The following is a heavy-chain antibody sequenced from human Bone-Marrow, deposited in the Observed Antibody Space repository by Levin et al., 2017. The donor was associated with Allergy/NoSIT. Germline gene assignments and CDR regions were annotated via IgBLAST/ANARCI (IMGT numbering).Heavy chain of an antibody. CDR1: GFTFSSYG. V-gene: IGHV3-33*06. J-gene: IGHJ4*02. CDR3: AKAVAGTGTPHL. D-gene: IGHD6-19*01. Sequence: GGSLRFSCAASGFTFSSYGMHWVRQAPGKGLEWVAVIWYDGSDKYYVDSVKGRFTISRDNSKKTLYLQMNSLRAEDTAVYYCAKAVAGTGTPHLWGQGTLVTVSS. CDR2: IWYDGSDK.